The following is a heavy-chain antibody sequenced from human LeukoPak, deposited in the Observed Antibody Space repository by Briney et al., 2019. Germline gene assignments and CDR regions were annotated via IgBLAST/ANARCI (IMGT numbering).Heavy chain of an antibody. D-gene: IGHD2-21*01. CDR1: GVSVSDYY. CDR2: VSPGGYN. Sequence: SDTLSLTCAVSGVSVSDYYWSWIRQSPEKGLEWIGEVSPGGYNTYNQSLRSRVIISEDTSENQLSLNVTSVTAADTALYYCARIRCGRGQARCYNHWAQGSLVTVSS. CDR3: ARIRCGRGQARCYNH. V-gene: IGHV4-34*01. J-gene: IGHJ5*02.